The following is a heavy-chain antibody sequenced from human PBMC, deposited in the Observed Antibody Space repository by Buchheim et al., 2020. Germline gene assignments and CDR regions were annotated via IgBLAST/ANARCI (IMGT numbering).Heavy chain of an antibody. J-gene: IGHJ6*02. CDR2: ISSSGSTI. V-gene: IGHV3-48*03. CDR1: GFTFSSYE. D-gene: IGHD3-16*01. Sequence: EVQLVESGGGLVQPGGSLRLSCAASGFTFSSYEMNWVRQAPGKGLEWVSYISSSGSTIYYADSVKGRFTISRDNAKNPLYLQMNSLRAEDTAVYYCARPNYATYYYYGMDVWGQGTT. CDR3: ARPNYATYYYYGMDV.